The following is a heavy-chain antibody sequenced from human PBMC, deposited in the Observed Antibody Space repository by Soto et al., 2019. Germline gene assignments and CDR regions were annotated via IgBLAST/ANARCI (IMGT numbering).Heavy chain of an antibody. CDR3: ARGNYDSRTDDH. CDR2: IYSGGST. V-gene: IGHV3-53*02. J-gene: IGHJ4*02. CDR1: RFTVSSNY. D-gene: IGHD3-22*01. Sequence: EVQLVETGGGLIQPGGSLRLSCAASRFTVSSNYMSWVRQAPGKGLEWVSVIYSGGSTYYADSVKGRFTISRDNSKNTLYLQMNSLRAEDTAVYYCARGNYDSRTDDHWGQGTLVTVSS.